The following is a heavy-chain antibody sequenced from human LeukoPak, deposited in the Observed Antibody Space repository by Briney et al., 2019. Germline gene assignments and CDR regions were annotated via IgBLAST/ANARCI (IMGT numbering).Heavy chain of an antibody. D-gene: IGHD2-2*01. Sequence: GASVKVSCKASGYTFTGYYMHWVRQAPGQGLEWMGWINPNSGGTNYAQKFQGRVTMTRDTSISTAYMVMSRLRSDDTAVYYCARRSTQVVPAATHYYYYYMDVWGKGTTVTVSS. J-gene: IGHJ6*03. CDR2: INPNSGGT. CDR1: GYTFTGYY. CDR3: ARRSTQVVPAATHYYYYYMDV. V-gene: IGHV1-2*02.